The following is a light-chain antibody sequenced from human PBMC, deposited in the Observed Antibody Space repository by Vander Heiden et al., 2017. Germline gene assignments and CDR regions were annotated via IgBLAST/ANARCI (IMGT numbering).Light chain of an antibody. J-gene: IGKJ3*01. Sequence: EIVLTQSPATLSLSPGERATLSCRASQSVSSYLAWYQQKPGQAPRLLIYDASNRATGIPARFSGSGYGKDFTLTISSLEPEDFAVYYCQQRSNWPSFTFGHGTKVDIK. V-gene: IGKV3-11*01. CDR2: DAS. CDR1: QSVSSY. CDR3: QQRSNWPSFT.